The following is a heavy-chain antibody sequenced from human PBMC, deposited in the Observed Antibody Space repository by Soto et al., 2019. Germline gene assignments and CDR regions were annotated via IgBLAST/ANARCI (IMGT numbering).Heavy chain of an antibody. D-gene: IGHD3-9*01. CDR3: AVGVYATGPY. Sequence: GALVKVSCKASGYTFTGYYMHWVRQAPGQGLEWMGWINPNSGGTNYAQKFQGWVTMTRDTSISTAYMELSRLRSDDTAMYYCAVGVYATGPYWGQGTLVTVSS. V-gene: IGHV1-2*04. CDR2: INPNSGGT. J-gene: IGHJ4*02. CDR1: GYTFTGYY.